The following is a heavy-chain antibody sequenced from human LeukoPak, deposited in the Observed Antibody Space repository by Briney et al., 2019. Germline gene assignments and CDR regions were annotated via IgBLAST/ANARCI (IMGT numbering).Heavy chain of an antibody. CDR1: GYTFTSYC. Sequence: ASVKVSCKASGYTFTSYCIHWVRQATGQGLEWMAWMTPNSGNTGHAQKFQGRLTMTRDISISTAYMELSSLRSEDTAVYYCAFCGGDCGGAFDVWGQGTMVTVSS. CDR2: MTPNSGNT. V-gene: IGHV1-8*02. D-gene: IGHD2-21*02. CDR3: AFCGGDCGGAFDV. J-gene: IGHJ3*01.